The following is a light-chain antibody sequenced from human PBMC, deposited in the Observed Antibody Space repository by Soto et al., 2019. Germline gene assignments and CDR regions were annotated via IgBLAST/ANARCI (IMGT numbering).Light chain of an antibody. J-gene: IGKJ1*01. CDR2: DAS. CDR3: QQFNAYPRT. Sequence: AIQLTQSPSSLSASLGDTVIITCRACQDITSDLAWYQQRPEKAPVLLIYDASRLESGVPPRFSGGGSGTEFSLTISSLQPEDFATYFCQQFNAYPRTFGQGTKVDIK. CDR1: QDITSD. V-gene: IGKV1-13*02.